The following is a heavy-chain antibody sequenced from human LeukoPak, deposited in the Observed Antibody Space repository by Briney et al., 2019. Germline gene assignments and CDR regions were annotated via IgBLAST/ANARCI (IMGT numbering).Heavy chain of an antibody. CDR2: IYYSGST. CDR1: GGSIYSLH. CDR3: ARQTTEGFNP. J-gene: IGHJ5*02. D-gene: IGHD4-17*01. V-gene: IGHV4-59*11. Sequence: SETLSLTCTVSGGSIYSLHWSWIRQPPGKGLEWIGYIYYSGSTNYNPSLKSRVTISIDKSKNQFSLKLSCVTAADTAVYCWARQTTEGFNPWGRGVLVTVSS.